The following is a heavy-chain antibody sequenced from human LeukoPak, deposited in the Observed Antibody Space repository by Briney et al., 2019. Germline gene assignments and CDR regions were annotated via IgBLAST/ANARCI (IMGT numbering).Heavy chain of an antibody. J-gene: IGHJ4*02. CDR2: ISGSCGST. CDR1: GFTFSSYA. CDR3: AKGVRVTIFGVVKTPFDY. V-gene: IGHV3-23*01. D-gene: IGHD3-3*01. Sequence: PGGSLRLSCAASGFTFSSYAMSWVRQAPGKGLEWVSAISGSCGSTYYADSVKGRFTISRDNSKNTLYLQMNSLRAEDTAVYCCAKGVRVTIFGVVKTPFDYWGQGTLVTVSS.